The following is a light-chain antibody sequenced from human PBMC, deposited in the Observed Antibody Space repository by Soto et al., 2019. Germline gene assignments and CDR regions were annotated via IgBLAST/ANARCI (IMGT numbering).Light chain of an antibody. CDR1: SYNIGSNT. CDR3: AAWDDSLNGAV. CDR2: SNN. V-gene: IGLV1-44*01. J-gene: IGLJ7*01. Sequence: QYVLTQPPSASGTPGQRVTISCSGSSYNIGSNTVNWYQQLPGTAPKLLIYSNNQRPSGVPDRFSGSKSGTSASLAISVLHSEDEADYYCAAWDDSLNGAVFGGGTQLTVL.